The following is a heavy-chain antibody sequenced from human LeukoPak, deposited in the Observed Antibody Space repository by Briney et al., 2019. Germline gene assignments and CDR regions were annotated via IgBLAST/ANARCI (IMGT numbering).Heavy chain of an antibody. Sequence: ASVKVSCKASGDTLTSNYIDWVRQAPGQGLEWMGMIYPRDGSTSYAQKFQGRVTVTRDTSTSTVHMELSGLRSEDTAVYYCARDQEGFDYWGQGTLVTVSS. V-gene: IGHV1-46*01. J-gene: IGHJ4*02. CDR3: ARDQEGFDY. CDR1: GDTLTSNY. CDR2: IYPRDGST.